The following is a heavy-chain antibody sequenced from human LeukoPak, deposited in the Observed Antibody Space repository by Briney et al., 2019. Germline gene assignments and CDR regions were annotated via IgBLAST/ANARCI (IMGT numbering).Heavy chain of an antibody. CDR2: LDSEDDEI. CDR3: GTDPDYGGTNY. J-gene: IGHJ4*02. CDR1: GYTLTELS. Sequence: ASVKVSCKVSGYTLTELSIHWVRQAPGKGLEWMGGLDSEDDEIVYAQKFQGRVTLTEDTSTDTAYMELSSLRSEDTAVYYCGTDPDYGGTNYWGQGTLVTVSS. V-gene: IGHV1-24*01. D-gene: IGHD4-23*01.